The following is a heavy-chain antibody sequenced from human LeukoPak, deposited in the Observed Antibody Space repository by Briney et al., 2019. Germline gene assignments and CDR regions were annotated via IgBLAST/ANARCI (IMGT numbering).Heavy chain of an antibody. V-gene: IGHV3-9*01. CDR1: GFTFDDYA. CDR3: AKEAIRGRRLVGFDY. CDR2: ISWNSGSI. D-gene: IGHD6-19*01. J-gene: IGHJ4*02. Sequence: GGSLRLSCAASGFTFDDYAMHWVRHAPGKGLEWVSGISWNSGSIGYADSVKGRFTISRDNAKNSLYLQMNSLRAEDTALYYCAKEAIRGRRLVGFDYWGQGTLVTVSS.